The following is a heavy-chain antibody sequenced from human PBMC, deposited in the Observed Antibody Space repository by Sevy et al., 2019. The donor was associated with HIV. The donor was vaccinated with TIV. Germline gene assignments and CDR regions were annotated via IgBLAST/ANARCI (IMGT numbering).Heavy chain of an antibody. V-gene: IGHV1-2*02. Sequence: ASVKVSCKASGYTFTGYYMHWVRQAPGQGLEWMGWINPNSGGTNYAQKFQGRVTMTRDTSISTAYMELSRLRSDDTAVYYCARALGLLWFGEYSECFHHWGQGTLVTVSS. CDR1: GYTFTGYY. D-gene: IGHD3-10*01. CDR2: INPNSGGT. J-gene: IGHJ1*01. CDR3: ARALGLLWFGEYSECFHH.